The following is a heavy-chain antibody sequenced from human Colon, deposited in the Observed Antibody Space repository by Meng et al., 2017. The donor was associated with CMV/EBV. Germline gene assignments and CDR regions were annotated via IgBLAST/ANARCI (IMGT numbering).Heavy chain of an antibody. V-gene: IGHV4-59*01. CDR1: GGSISGYY. Sequence: GSLRLSYTVSGGSISGYYWSWIRQLPGRGLEWIGNIYFSGSTNHNPSLKSRVTISVDTSKNQFSLKLTSVTAADTAVYYCARSASWGNFDYWGQGTLVTVSS. J-gene: IGHJ4*02. D-gene: IGHD7-27*01. CDR2: IYFSGST. CDR3: ARSASWGNFDY.